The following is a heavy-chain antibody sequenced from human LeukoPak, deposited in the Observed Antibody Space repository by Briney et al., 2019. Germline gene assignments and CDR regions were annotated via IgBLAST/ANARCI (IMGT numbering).Heavy chain of an antibody. CDR2: IYYSGST. Sequence: SETLSLTCTVSGGSISSSSYCWGWIRQPPGKGLEWIGSIYYSGSTYYNPSLKSRVTISVDTSKNQFSLKLSSVTAADTAVYYCARLCSGGSCYFSAEYFQHWGQGTLVTVSS. CDR1: GGSISSSSYC. D-gene: IGHD2-15*01. CDR3: ARLCSGGSCYFSAEYFQH. V-gene: IGHV4-39*01. J-gene: IGHJ1*01.